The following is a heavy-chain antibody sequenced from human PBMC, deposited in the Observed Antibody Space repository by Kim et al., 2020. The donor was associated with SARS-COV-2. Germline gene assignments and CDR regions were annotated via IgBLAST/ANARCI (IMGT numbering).Heavy chain of an antibody. J-gene: IGHJ4*02. V-gene: IGHV4-61*02. CDR2: IYTCGST. Sequence: SETLSLTCTVSGGSISSGSYYWSWIRQPAGKGLEWIGRIYTCGSTNYNPSLKSRVTISVDTSKNQFSLKLSSVTAADTAVYYCARGLRGRDQAGSFDYWGQGTLVTVSS. D-gene: IGHD2-15*01. CDR1: GGSISSGSYY. CDR3: ARGLRGRDQAGSFDY.